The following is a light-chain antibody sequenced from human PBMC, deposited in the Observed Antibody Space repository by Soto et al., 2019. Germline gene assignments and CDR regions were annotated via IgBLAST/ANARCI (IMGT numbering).Light chain of an antibody. J-gene: IGLJ2*01. CDR1: SNDVGAYKY. Sequence: QSVLTQPASVSGSPGQSITISCTGTSNDVGAYKYVSWYQQHPGKAPKLLIYDVSNRPSGVSNRFSGSKSGNTASLTISGLQAEDEADYYCSSCTTTTTRVFGGGTQLTVL. V-gene: IGLV2-14*03. CDR2: DVS. CDR3: SSCTTTTTRV.